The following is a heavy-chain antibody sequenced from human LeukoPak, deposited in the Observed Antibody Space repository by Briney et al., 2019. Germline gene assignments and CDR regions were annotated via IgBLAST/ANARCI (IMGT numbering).Heavy chain of an antibody. Sequence: SETLSLTCTVSGGSISSYYWSWIRQPPGKGLEWIGYIYYSGSTNYTPSLKSRVTISVDTSKNQFSRKLSSVTAADTAVYYCARDTGNSFDYWGQGTLVTVSS. V-gene: IGHV4-59*01. CDR1: GGSISSYY. CDR3: ARDTGNSFDY. J-gene: IGHJ4*02. CDR2: IYYSGST. D-gene: IGHD4-17*01.